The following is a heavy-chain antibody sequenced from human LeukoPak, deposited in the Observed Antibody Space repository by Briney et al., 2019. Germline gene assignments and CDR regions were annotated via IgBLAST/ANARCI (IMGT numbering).Heavy chain of an antibody. CDR3: AKEYGSEWFGELFHP. CDR2: INRDGSTP. CDR1: GFTFTTYW. Sequence: GGSLRLSCAASGFTFTTYWMHWVRQAPGKGLVWVSGINRDGSTPIYADSVKGRFTISRDNANNTLYLQMNSLRAEDTAVYYCAKEYGSEWFGELFHPWGQGTLVTVSS. J-gene: IGHJ5*02. D-gene: IGHD3-10*01. V-gene: IGHV3-74*01.